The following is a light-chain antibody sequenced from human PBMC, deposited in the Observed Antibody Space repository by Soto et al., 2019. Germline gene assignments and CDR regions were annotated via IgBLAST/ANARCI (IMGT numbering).Light chain of an antibody. Sequence: DIQMTQSPSSVSACAGGRVTITCRASQGITNRLAWCQQKPGKAPKLLIYEASSLQSGVPSRISGSGSGTDFTLTISSLQPEDFATYYCQQANSFPITFGQGTRLEIK. CDR3: QQANSFPIT. CDR2: EAS. V-gene: IGKV1D-12*01. CDR1: QGITNR. J-gene: IGKJ5*01.